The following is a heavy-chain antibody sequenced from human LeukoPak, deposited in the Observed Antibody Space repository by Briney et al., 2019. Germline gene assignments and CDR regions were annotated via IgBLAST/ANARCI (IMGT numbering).Heavy chain of an antibody. V-gene: IGHV3-11*04. CDR1: GGSISSYY. J-gene: IGHJ5*02. CDR3: ARGTMVTKGGNWFDP. Sequence: KSSETLSLTCTVSGGSISSYYWSWIRQAPGKGLEWVSYISSSGSTIYYADSVKGRFTISRDNAKNSLYLQMNSLRAEDTAVYYCARGTMVTKGGNWFDPWGQGTLVTVSS. CDR2: ISSSGSTI. D-gene: IGHD3-10*01.